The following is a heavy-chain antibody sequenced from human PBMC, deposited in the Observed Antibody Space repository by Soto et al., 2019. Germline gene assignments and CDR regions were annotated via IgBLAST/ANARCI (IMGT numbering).Heavy chain of an antibody. CDR1: GGSVSSGSYY. J-gene: IGHJ4*02. CDR3: ARFVVVPAAILSLDY. V-gene: IGHV4-61*01. CDR2: IYYSGST. D-gene: IGHD2-2*01. Sequence: PSETLSLTCTVSGGSVSSGSYYWSWIRQPPGKGLEWIGYIYYSGSTNYNPSLKSRVTISVDTSKNQFSLKLSSVTAADTAVYYCARFVVVPAAILSLDYWGQGTLVTVSS.